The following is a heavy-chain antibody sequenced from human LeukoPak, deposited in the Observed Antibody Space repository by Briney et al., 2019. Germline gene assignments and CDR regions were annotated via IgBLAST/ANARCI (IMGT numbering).Heavy chain of an antibody. V-gene: IGHV3-30*04. Sequence: PGRSLRLSCAASGFIFSSYAMHWVRQAPGKGLEWGAIVAYDGSDKYYADSVKGRFTISRDNSKDTLYLQMNSLRSEDMAVYYCARRRIPGTTPAGSDIWGQGTMVTVSS. CDR1: GFIFSSYA. D-gene: IGHD1-7*01. CDR3: ARRRIPGTTPAGSDI. CDR2: VAYDGSDK. J-gene: IGHJ3*02.